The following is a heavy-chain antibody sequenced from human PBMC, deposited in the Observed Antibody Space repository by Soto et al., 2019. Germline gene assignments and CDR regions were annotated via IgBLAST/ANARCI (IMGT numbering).Heavy chain of an antibody. V-gene: IGHV1-3*02. D-gene: IGHD6-6*01. J-gene: IGHJ6*02. Sequence: ASVKVSCKASGYTFTSYAMHWVRQAPGQRLEWMGWSNAGNGNTKYSQEFQGRVTITRDTSASTAYMELSSLKASDTAMYYCASLYSSSSASPSYYYYYRMDVWGQGTTVTVSS. CDR2: SNAGNGNT. CDR3: ASLYSSSSASPSYYYYYRMDV. CDR1: GYTFTSYA.